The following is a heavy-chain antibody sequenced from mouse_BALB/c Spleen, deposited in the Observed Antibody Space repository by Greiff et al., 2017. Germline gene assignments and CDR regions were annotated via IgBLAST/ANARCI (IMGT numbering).Heavy chain of an antibody. CDR2: IWGGGST. V-gene: IGHV2-6-4*01. CDR3: ARAYYYGSRAMDY. J-gene: IGHJ4*01. Sequence: VNVVESGPGLVAPSQSLSITCTVSGFSLSRYSVHWVRQPPGKGLEWLGMIWGGGSTDYNSALKSRLSISKDNSKSQVFLKMNSLQTDDTAMYYCARAYYYGSRAMDYWGQGTSVTVSS. CDR1: GFSLSRYS. D-gene: IGHD1-1*01.